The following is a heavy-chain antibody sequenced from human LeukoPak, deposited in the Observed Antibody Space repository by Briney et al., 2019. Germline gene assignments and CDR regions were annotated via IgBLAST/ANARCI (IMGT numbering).Heavy chain of an antibody. Sequence: SETLSLTCTVSGGSISSGDYYWSWIRQPPGKGLEWIGYIYYSGSTYYNPSLKSRVTISVDTSKNQFSLKLSSVTAADTAVYYCARVGKYCSGGSCYAYYYYGMDVWGQGTTVTVSS. CDR3: ARVGKYCSGGSCYAYYYYGMDV. J-gene: IGHJ6*02. D-gene: IGHD2-15*01. V-gene: IGHV4-30-4*01. CDR2: IYYSGST. CDR1: GGSISSGDYY.